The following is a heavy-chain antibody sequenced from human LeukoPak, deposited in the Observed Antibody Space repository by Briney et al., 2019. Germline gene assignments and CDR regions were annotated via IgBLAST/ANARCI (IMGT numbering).Heavy chain of an antibody. V-gene: IGHV4-34*01. J-gene: IGHJ4*03. CDR2: IDHRGDT. Sequence: SETLSLTCAVYGGSFSRYYWSWIRQSSGKGLEWIVEIDHRGDTNYNPSVKSRVTISVDTSKNQFSLKMRSLSAADTALYYCARGATISETGYFDFWGQGTLVTVSS. CDR3: ARGATISETGYFDF. D-gene: IGHD5-24*01. CDR1: GGSFSRYY.